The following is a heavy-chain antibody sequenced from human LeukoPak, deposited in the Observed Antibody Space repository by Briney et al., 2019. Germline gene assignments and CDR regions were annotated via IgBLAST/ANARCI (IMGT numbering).Heavy chain of an antibody. CDR3: ARYYDSSGPTFDY. Sequence: GGSLRLSCAASGFTFSSYAMSWVRQAPGKGLEWVSVIYSGGSTYYADSVKGRFTISRDNAKNSLYLQMNSLRAEDTAVYYCARYYDSSGPTFDYWGQGTLVTVSS. D-gene: IGHD3-22*01. CDR1: GFTFSSYA. V-gene: IGHV3-66*01. CDR2: IYSGGST. J-gene: IGHJ4*02.